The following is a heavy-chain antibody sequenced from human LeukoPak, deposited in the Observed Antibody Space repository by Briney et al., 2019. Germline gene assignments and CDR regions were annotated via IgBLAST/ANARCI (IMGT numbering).Heavy chain of an antibody. J-gene: IGHJ4*02. V-gene: IGHV3-33*01. Sequence: GALILSSAASGFTFSSYGMHWGRQAPGKGLEWVAVIWYDGSDKYYADSVKGRFTISRDNSKNTMYLQMNSLRADDTAVYYCARHHYYFDHWGQGTLVTVSS. CDR1: GFTFSSYG. CDR3: ARHHYYFDH. CDR2: IWYDGSDK.